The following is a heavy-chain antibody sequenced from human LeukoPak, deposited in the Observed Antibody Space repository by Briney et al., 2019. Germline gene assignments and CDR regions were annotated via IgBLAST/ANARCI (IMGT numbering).Heavy chain of an antibody. CDR2: INPNSGGT. D-gene: IGHD2-15*01. CDR1: GYTLTAYF. CDR3: ARGYCSGGTCYLVENWLDP. V-gene: IGHV1-2*06. J-gene: IGHJ5*02. Sequence: ASVKVSCKASGYTLTAYFIYWVRQAPGQGLEWMGRINPNSGGTDYAQNFQGRVTMTRDTSISTAYMELSRLRSDDTAVYYCARGYCSGGTCYLVENWLDPWGQGTLVTVSS.